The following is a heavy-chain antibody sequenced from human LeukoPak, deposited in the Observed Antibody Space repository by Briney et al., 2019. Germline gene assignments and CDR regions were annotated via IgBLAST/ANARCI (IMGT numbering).Heavy chain of an antibody. Sequence: ASVKVSCKASGYTFTSYGISWVRQAPGQGLEWMGWISAYNGNTNYAQKLQGRVTMTTDTSTSTAYMELRSLRSDDTAVYYCARVPIVSGTIFGVVITIWGQGTMVTVSS. CDR3: ARVPIVSGTIFGVVITI. CDR1: GYTFTSYG. J-gene: IGHJ3*02. D-gene: IGHD3-3*01. V-gene: IGHV1-18*01. CDR2: ISAYNGNT.